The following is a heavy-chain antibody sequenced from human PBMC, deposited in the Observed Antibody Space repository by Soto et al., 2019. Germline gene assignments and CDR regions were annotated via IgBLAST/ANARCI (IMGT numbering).Heavy chain of an antibody. J-gene: IGHJ4*02. V-gene: IGHV1-8*01. CDR1: GDTFTTYD. CDR2: INPNSGNI. D-gene: IGHD3-10*01. Sequence: ASVKVSCKASGDTFTTYDTNWVRQATGHGLEWMGWINPNSGNIGYAQRFQGRVTMTRDTAIRTAYMEVSSRRSDDTAVYYCARGRASGSYYLLDYWGQGTLVTVSS. CDR3: ARGRASGSYYLLDY.